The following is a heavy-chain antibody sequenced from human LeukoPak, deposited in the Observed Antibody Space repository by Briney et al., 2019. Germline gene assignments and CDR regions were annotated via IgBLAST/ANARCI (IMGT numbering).Heavy chain of an antibody. V-gene: IGHV4-59*08. CDR2: IYYSGST. CDR1: GGSISSYY. CDR3: ARHANPMVRGVIITTNYYGMDV. D-gene: IGHD3-10*01. Sequence: PSETLSLTCTVSGGSISSYYWSWIRQPPGKGLEWIGYIYYSGSTNYNPSLKSRVPISVDTSKNQFSLKLSSVTAADTAVYYCARHANPMVRGVIITTNYYGMDVWGQGTTVTVSS. J-gene: IGHJ6*02.